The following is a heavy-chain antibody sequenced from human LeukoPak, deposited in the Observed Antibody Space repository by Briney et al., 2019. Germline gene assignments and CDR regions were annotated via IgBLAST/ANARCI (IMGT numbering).Heavy chain of an antibody. CDR1: GFTFTGHY. V-gene: IGHV1-18*04. D-gene: IGHD5-12*01. Sequence: ASVKVSCKTSGFTFTGHYMHWLRQAPGQGLEWMGWISAYNGNTNYAQKLQGRVTMTTDTSTSTAYMELRSLRSDDTAVYYCARDSYIVATMGVFDPWGQGTLVTVSS. J-gene: IGHJ5*02. CDR2: ISAYNGNT. CDR3: ARDSYIVATMGVFDP.